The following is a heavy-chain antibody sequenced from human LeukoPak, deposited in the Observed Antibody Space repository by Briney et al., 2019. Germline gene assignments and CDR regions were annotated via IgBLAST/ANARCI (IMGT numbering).Heavy chain of an antibody. J-gene: IGHJ6*03. CDR2: ISTSSSYI. Sequence: GGSLRLFCAASGFTLSSYSMNWVRQAPGKGLEWVSSISTSSSYIYYADSVKGRFTISRDNAKKSLYLQMNSLRAEDAALYYRXXXXGAGGLGYYYMDVWGKGTTVTISS. D-gene: IGHD6-19*01. V-gene: IGHV3-21*01. CDR1: GFTLSSYS. CDR3: XXXXGAGGLGYYYMDV.